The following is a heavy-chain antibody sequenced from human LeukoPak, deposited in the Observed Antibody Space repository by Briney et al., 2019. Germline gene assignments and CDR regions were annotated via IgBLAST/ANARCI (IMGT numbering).Heavy chain of an antibody. Sequence: TGGSLRLSCAASGFTFSSYWMHWVRQAPGKGLVWVSRVKSDGSSTNYADSVKGRFTVSRDNAKNTLILQMNSLRAEDTAVYYCARDSCGGDCYPYTFDYWGQGTLVTVSS. D-gene: IGHD2-21*02. J-gene: IGHJ4*02. CDR3: ARDSCGGDCYPYTFDY. V-gene: IGHV3-74*01. CDR2: VKSDGSST. CDR1: GFTFSSYW.